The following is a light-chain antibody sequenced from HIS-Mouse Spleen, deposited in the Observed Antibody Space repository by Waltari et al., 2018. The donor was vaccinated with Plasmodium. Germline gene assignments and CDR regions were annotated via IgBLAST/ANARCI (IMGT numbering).Light chain of an antibody. CDR1: QSVISN. Sequence: EIVMTQSPATLSVSPGERATLSCRASQSVISNLALYQQKPCQAPRLLIYGSTTRATGIPARFSGSGSGTEFTLTISSLQSEDFAVYYCQQYNNWSFTFGPGTKVDIK. J-gene: IGKJ3*01. V-gene: IGKV3-15*01. CDR2: GST. CDR3: QQYNNWSFT.